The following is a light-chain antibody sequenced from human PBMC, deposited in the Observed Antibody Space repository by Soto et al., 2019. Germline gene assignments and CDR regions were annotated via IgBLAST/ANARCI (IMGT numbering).Light chain of an antibody. CDR2: DTS. CDR1: QTIRGL. Sequence: EIVLTQSPATLSLSPGERATLSCRTSQTIRGLLNWYQQRPGQAPRLLIYDTSNRATDIPASFSGSGSGTDFIITIITLDAEDFGVYFCKQRHNWPITFGQGTRLDIK. V-gene: IGKV3-11*01. CDR3: KQRHNWPIT. J-gene: IGKJ5*01.